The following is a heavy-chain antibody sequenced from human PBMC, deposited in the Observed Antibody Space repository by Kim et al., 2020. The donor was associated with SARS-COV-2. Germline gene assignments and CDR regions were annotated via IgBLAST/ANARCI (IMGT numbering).Heavy chain of an antibody. Sequence: GSLRLSCAASGFTFSSYEMNWVRQAPGKGLEWVSYISISGSTIYYADSVKGRFTISRDNAKNSLYLQMNSLRAEDTAVYYCARDYGLLWFGVDAFDIWGQGTMVTVSS. CDR2: ISISGSTI. V-gene: IGHV3-48*03. CDR1: GFTFSSYE. D-gene: IGHD3-10*01. J-gene: IGHJ3*02. CDR3: ARDYGLLWFGVDAFDI.